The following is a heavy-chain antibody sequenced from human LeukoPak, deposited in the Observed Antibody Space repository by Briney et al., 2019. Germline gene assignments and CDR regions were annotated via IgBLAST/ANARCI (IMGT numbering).Heavy chain of an antibody. J-gene: IGHJ5*01. V-gene: IGHV4-59*08. Sequence: SETLSLTCSVSGGSISGYYWSWIRQPPGEGLEWIGYIYYSGTTIYNPSLKSRLTISLDTSKNQFSLNLSSVTAADTAVYYCARDETHFYGSGSSNWFDSWGQGILVTVSS. D-gene: IGHD3-10*01. CDR1: GGSISGYY. CDR2: IYYSGTT. CDR3: ARDETHFYGSGSSNWFDS.